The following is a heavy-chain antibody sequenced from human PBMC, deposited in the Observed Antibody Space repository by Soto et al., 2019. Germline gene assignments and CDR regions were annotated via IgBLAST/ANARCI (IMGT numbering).Heavy chain of an antibody. CDR1: GYTFADYA. Sequence: VQLLQSGAEVKKPGASVKVSCKASGYTFADYAIHWVRLAPGQSLEWMGWINGGDGGTKYSQNFQDRVTFTRDTSATTVYMELNSLSSEDTAVYYCAQSSGWYALHYWGQGTLVTVSS. CDR3: AQSSGWYALHY. D-gene: IGHD6-19*01. CDR2: INGGDGGT. V-gene: IGHV1-3*01. J-gene: IGHJ4*02.